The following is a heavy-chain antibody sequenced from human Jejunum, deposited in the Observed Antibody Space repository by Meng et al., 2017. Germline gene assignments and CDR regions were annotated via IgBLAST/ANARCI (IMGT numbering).Heavy chain of an antibody. V-gene: IGHV4-61*01. D-gene: IGHD1-26*01. CDR2: IYYSGST. CDR3: ARVILYSGSYYFDS. J-gene: IGHJ4*02. CDR1: GYYVSSDNYY. Sequence: ESDHTNVSCSESLSPTLHVSGYYVSSDNYYWSWIRQPPGKGLEWIGYIYYSGSTDHNPSLKSRVTMSVDTSRNQFSLNLSSVTAADTAVYYCARVILYSGSYYFDSWGQGTLVTVSS.